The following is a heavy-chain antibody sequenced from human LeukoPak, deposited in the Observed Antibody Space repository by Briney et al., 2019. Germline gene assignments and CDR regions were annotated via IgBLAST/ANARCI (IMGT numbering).Heavy chain of an antibody. J-gene: IGHJ4*02. CDR1: GGSFSGYY. Sequence: KPSETLSLTXAVYGGSFSGYYWSWIRQPPGKGLEWIGEINHSGSTNYNPSLKSRVTISVDTSKNQFSLKLSSVTAADTAVYYCARLTGYYFDYWGQGTLVTVSS. CDR2: INHSGST. D-gene: IGHD7-27*01. CDR3: ARLTGYYFDY. V-gene: IGHV4-34*01.